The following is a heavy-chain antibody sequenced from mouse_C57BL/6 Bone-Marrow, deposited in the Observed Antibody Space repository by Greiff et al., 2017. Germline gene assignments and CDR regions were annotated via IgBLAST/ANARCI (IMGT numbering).Heavy chain of an antibody. Sequence: QVQLQQSGAELARPGASVKLSCKASGYTFTSYGISWVKQRTGQGLEWSGEIYPRSGNTYYNEKFKGKATLTADKSSSTAYMELRSLTSEDSAVYFCASYYGLDYWGQGTTLTVSS. CDR2: IYPRSGNT. J-gene: IGHJ2*01. CDR3: ASYYGLDY. D-gene: IGHD1-1*01. CDR1: GYTFTSYG. V-gene: IGHV1-81*01.